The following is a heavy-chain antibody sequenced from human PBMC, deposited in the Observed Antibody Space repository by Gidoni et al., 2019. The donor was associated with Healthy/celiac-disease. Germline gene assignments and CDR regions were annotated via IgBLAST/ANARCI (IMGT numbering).Heavy chain of an antibody. D-gene: IGHD2-15*01. V-gene: IGHV5-10-1*01. Sequence: EVQLVQSGAEVNKPGESLRISCKGSGSSFTSYRISWVRQLPGKGLEWMGRIDPSDSYTNYSPSFQGHVTISADKSISTAYLQWSSLKASDTAMYYCAREIVVVVAATQNWFDPWGQGTLVTVSS. J-gene: IGHJ5*02. CDR2: IDPSDSYT. CDR1: GSSFTSYR. CDR3: AREIVVVVAATQNWFDP.